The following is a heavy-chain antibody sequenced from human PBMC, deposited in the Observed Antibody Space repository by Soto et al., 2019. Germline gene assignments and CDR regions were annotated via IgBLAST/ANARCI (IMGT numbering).Heavy chain of an antibody. J-gene: IGHJ4*02. Sequence: EVQLVESGGGLVQPGGSLRLSCAASGFTFSSYWMSWVRQAPGKGLEWVANIKQDGSEKYYVDSVKGRFTISRDNAKNSLYLQMNSLRAEDTAVYYCAILGPFLAFWSGYYPDYWGQGTLVTVSS. CDR1: GFTFSSYW. CDR2: IKQDGSEK. D-gene: IGHD3-3*01. CDR3: AILGPFLAFWSGYYPDY. V-gene: IGHV3-7*03.